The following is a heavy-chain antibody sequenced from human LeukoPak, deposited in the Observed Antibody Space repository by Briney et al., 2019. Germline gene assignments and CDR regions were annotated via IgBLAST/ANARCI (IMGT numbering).Heavy chain of an antibody. Sequence: GGSLRLSCAASGFTFSSYAMSWVRQAPGKGLEWVSAISGSGGSTYYADSVKGRFTISRDNSKNTLYLQMNSLKTEDTAVYYCSLRGDGDSAYSFDYWGQGTLVAVSS. D-gene: IGHD4-17*01. CDR2: ISGSGGST. V-gene: IGHV3-23*01. J-gene: IGHJ4*02. CDR1: GFTFSSYA. CDR3: SLRGDGDSAYSFDY.